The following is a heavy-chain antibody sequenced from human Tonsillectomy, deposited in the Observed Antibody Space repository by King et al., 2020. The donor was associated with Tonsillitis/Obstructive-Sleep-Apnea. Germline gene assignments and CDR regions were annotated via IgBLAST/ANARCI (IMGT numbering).Heavy chain of an antibody. J-gene: IGHJ3*02. Sequence: VQLVESGGGVVRPGGSLRLSCAASGFTFDDYGMSWVRQAPGKGLEWVSGINWNGGSTGYADSVKGRFTISRDNAKNSLYLQMNSLRADDTALYHCARGGYCSSTSCQIGAFDIWGQGTMVTVSS. D-gene: IGHD2-2*01. CDR2: INWNGGST. V-gene: IGHV3-20*01. CDR1: GFTFDDYG. CDR3: ARGGYCSSTSCQIGAFDI.